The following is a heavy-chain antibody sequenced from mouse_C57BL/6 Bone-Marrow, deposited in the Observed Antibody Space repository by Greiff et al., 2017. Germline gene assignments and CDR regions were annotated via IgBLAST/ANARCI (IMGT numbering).Heavy chain of an antibody. CDR3: ARAGCSHCRSDDAMDY. V-gene: IGHV1-55*01. CDR1: GYTFTSYW. CDR2: IYPGSGST. J-gene: IGHJ4*01. Sequence: VQLQQPGAELVKPGASVKMSCKASGYTFTSYWITWVKQRPGQGLEWIGDIYPGSGSTNYNEKFKSKATLTVDPSSSTAYMQLSSLTSEGSAVYYGARAGCSHCRSDDAMDYWGQGTSVTVSS. D-gene: IGHD3-1*01.